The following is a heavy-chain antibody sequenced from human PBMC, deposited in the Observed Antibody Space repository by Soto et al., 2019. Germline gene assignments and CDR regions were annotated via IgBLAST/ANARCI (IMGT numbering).Heavy chain of an antibody. CDR1: GYTITGYD. D-gene: IGHD3-16*01. CDR3: ARITSKNMFDYIWKYFDY. J-gene: IGHJ4*02. Sequence: ASVKVSCKASGYTITGYDMHWVRQAPGQGLEGMGWINAGSGNTKYSQKFQGRVTITRDTSASTAYMELSSLRSEDTAVYYCARITSKNMFDYIWKYFDYWGQGTLVTVSS. CDR2: INAGSGNT. V-gene: IGHV1-3*01.